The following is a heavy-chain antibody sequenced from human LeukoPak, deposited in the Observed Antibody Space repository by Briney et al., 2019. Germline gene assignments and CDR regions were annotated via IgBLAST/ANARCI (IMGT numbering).Heavy chain of an antibody. CDR3: ARENLNYYGSGSYLY. Sequence: ASVQVSCKASGYPFSGYYIHWVRHGPGQGLEWLGWINPESGATKYAQRFEGRVTLTRDTSVTTVHMELSGLRYDASAVYYCARENLNYYGSGSYLYWGQGSQVTVSS. CDR2: INPESGAT. V-gene: IGHV1-2*02. D-gene: IGHD3-10*01. J-gene: IGHJ4*02. CDR1: GYPFSGYY.